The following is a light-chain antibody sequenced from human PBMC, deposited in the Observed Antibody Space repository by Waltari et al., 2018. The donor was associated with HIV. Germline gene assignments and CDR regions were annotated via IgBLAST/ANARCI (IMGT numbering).Light chain of an antibody. Sequence: SYVLTQETSVSVAPGKTARITCVGNNIGMKTVNWYQRKPGQAPVRVMYDDSNRPSGIPERFSGSNSGNTATLTINRVEVGDEADYYCQVWEPTSDHVVFGGGSRLIVL. CDR1: NIGMKT. CDR3: QVWEPTSDHVV. V-gene: IGLV3-21*03. J-gene: IGLJ2*01. CDR2: DDS.